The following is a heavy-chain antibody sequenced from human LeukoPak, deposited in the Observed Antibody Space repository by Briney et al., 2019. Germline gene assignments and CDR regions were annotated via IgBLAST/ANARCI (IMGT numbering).Heavy chain of an antibody. CDR3: AKGKTGIAVAGTVDY. CDR1: GFTFDVYA. V-gene: IGHV3-9*01. D-gene: IGHD6-19*01. J-gene: IGHJ4*02. Sequence: PGGSLRLSCAASGFTFDVYAMHWVRQAPGKGLEWVSGISWNICSIGYADSVKGRFTISRDNVKNSLYLQMNSLRAVDTALYYCAKGKTGIAVAGTVDYWGQGTLVTVSS. CDR2: ISWNICSI.